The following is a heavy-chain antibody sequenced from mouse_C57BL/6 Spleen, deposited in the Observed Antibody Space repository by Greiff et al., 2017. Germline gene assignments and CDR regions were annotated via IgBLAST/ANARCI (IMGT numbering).Heavy chain of an antibody. CDR2: LRNNATGYTT. CDR3: ARLYGNYVWYFDV. Sequence: EVKLMESGGGLVQPGGSLSLSCAASGFTFTDYYMSWVREPPGKALEWLGFLRNNATGYTTESSASVKGRFTISRDNSHSILYLQMNARRAEDSATCYCARLYGNYVWYFDVWGTGTTVTVAS. V-gene: IGHV7-3*01. CDR1: GFTFTDYY. J-gene: IGHJ1*03. D-gene: IGHD2-1*01.